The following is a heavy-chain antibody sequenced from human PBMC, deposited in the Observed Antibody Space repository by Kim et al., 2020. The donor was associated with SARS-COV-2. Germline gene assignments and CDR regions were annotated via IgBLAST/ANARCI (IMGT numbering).Heavy chain of an antibody. Sequence: GSLRLSCAASGFTFSSYAMHWVRQAPGKGLEWVAVISYDGSNKYYVDSVKGRFTISRDNSKNTLYLQMNSLRAEDTAVYYCARAVAGSYYYGMDVWGQG. V-gene: IGHV3-30*04. CDR3: ARAVAGSYYYGMDV. CDR1: GFTFSSYA. D-gene: IGHD6-19*01. J-gene: IGHJ6*02. CDR2: ISYDGSNK.